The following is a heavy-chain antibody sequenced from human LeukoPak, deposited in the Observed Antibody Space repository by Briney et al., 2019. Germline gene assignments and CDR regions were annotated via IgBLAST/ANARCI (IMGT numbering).Heavy chain of an antibody. D-gene: IGHD6-13*01. CDR1: AYSFGDYY. CDR2: INFNGGGT. V-gene: IGHV1-2*02. CDR3: ASLIATTGGLDY. J-gene: IGHJ4*02. Sequence: ASVKVSCKTSAYSFGDYYMHWVRQAPGQGLEWMGWINFNGGGTIYAQKFQGSVTMTRDTSISTAYMELSRLRSDDTAVYYCASLIATTGGLDYWGQGTLVTVSS.